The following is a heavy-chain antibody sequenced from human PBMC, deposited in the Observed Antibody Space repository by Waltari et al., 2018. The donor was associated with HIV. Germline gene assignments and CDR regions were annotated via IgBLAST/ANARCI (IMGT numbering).Heavy chain of an antibody. Sequence: EVQLVESGGGPVKPGESLRPSWVTSGFIFNTSSLNWVRPAPGKGPEWVSSISSSGNFKHYADSVKGRFTISRDNAENSLYLQMNGLRAEDTAIYYCARDSRGSTWSLNWFDPWGQGTLVTVSS. J-gene: IGHJ5*02. CDR3: ARDSRGSTWSLNWFDP. V-gene: IGHV3-21*02. CDR1: GFIFNTSS. D-gene: IGHD6-6*01. CDR2: ISSSGNFK.